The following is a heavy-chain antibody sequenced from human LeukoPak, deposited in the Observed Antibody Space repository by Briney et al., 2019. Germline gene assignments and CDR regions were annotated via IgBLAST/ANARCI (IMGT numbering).Heavy chain of an antibody. Sequence: KPGGSLRLSCAASGFSFTDAWMSWVRQAPGKGLEWVGHLKSKAAGGTTDCAAPVKARFTISGDDSKNTLYLQMNSLKTEDTAVYYCTTGNYWGQGTLVTVSS. V-gene: IGHV3-15*01. CDR1: GFSFTDAW. J-gene: IGHJ4*02. CDR2: LKSKAAGGTT. CDR3: TTGNY.